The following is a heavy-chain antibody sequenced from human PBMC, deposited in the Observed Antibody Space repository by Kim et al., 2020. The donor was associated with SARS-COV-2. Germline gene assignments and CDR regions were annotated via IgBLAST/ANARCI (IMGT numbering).Heavy chain of an antibody. CDR3: ARDLGRDCSSTSCYVAYYYYMDV. J-gene: IGHJ6*03. Sequence: SVKVSCKASGGTFSSYAISWVRQAPGQGLEWMGRIIPILGIANYAQKFQGRVTITADKSTSTAYMELSSLRSEDTAVYYCARDLGRDCSSTSCYVAYYYYMDVWGKGTTVTVSS. CDR2: IIPILGIA. CDR1: GGTFSSYA. V-gene: IGHV1-69*04. D-gene: IGHD2-2*01.